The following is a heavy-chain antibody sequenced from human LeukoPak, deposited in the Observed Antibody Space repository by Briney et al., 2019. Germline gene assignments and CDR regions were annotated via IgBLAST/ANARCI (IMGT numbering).Heavy chain of an antibody. CDR2: ISAYNGNT. D-gene: IGHD3-22*01. CDR3: ARVWGGYYDSSAYFLIDP. J-gene: IGHJ5*02. Sequence: ASVKVSCKASGYTFTSYGISRVRQAPGQGLEWMGWISAYNGNTNYAQKLQGRVTMTTDTSTSTAYMELRSLRSDDTAVYYCARVWGGYYDSSAYFLIDPWGQGTLVTVSS. V-gene: IGHV1-18*01. CDR1: GYTFTSYG.